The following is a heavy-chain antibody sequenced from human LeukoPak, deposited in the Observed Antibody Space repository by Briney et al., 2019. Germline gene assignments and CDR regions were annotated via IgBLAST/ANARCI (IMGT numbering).Heavy chain of an antibody. D-gene: IGHD6-19*01. J-gene: IGHJ5*02. CDR1: GYTFTGYY. CDR3: ARASPGIAVAGTEGWFDP. Sequence: ASVKVSCTASGYTFTGYYMHWVRQAPGQGLEWVGWINPNSGGTNYAQKFQGWVTMTRDTSISTAYMELSRLRSDDTAVYYCARASPGIAVAGTEGWFDPWGQGTLVTVSS. V-gene: IGHV1-2*04. CDR2: INPNSGGT.